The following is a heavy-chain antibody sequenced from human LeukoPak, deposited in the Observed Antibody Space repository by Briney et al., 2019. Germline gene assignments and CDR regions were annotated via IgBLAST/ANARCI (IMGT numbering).Heavy chain of an antibody. V-gene: IGHV3-23*01. CDR1: GFTFSSYA. CDR3: AKDIGKQQLGSFDY. Sequence: GGSLRLSCAASGFTFSSYAMSWVRQAPGKGLEWVSAISGSGGSTYYADSVKGRFTISRDNSKNTLYLQMNSLRAEDTALYYCAKDIGKQQLGSFDYWGQGTLVTVSS. D-gene: IGHD6-13*01. CDR2: ISGSGGST. J-gene: IGHJ4*02.